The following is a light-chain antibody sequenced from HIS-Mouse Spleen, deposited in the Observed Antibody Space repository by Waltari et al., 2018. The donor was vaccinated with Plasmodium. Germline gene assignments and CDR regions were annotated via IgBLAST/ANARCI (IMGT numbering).Light chain of an antibody. V-gene: IGLV3-25*03. J-gene: IGLJ3*02. Sequence: SYELTQPPSVSVSPGQTARITCSGDALPKQYAYWYQQKPGQAPVLVIYKDSERPSGFPERFSGSSSGTTVTLTISGVQAEDEADYYCQSADSSGTPNWVFGGGTKLTVL. CDR3: QSADSSGTPNWV. CDR1: ALPKQY. CDR2: KDS.